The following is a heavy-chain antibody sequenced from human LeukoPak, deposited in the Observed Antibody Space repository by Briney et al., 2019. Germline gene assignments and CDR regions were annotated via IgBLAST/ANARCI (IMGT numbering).Heavy chain of an antibody. J-gene: IGHJ4*02. CDR2: ISGSGGST. CDR3: AKSMVRVSPRYDY. Sequence: GGSLRLSCAASGFTFSSYAMSWVRQAPGKGLEWVSAISGSGGSTYYADSVKGRFTLSRDNSKNTLYLKMNSLRAEDTAVYYCAKSMVRVSPRYDYWGQGTLVTVSS. D-gene: IGHD3-10*01. CDR1: GFTFSSYA. V-gene: IGHV3-23*01.